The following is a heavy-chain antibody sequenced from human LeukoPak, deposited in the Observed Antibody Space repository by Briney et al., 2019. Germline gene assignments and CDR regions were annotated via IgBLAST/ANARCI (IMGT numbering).Heavy chain of an antibody. D-gene: IGHD3-16*02. V-gene: IGHV4-39*07. Sequence: SETLSLTCTVSGPSISSIIYYWGWIRQPPGKGLEWIGSIYHSGSTYYNPSLKSRVTISVDTSKNQFSLKLSSVTAADTAVYYCARDYDYVWGSYRYLDYWGQGTLVTVSS. CDR3: ARDYDYVWGSYRYLDY. J-gene: IGHJ4*02. CDR1: GPSISSIIYY. CDR2: IYHSGST.